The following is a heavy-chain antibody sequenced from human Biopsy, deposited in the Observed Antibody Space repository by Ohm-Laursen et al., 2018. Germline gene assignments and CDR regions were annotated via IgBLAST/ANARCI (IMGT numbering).Heavy chain of an antibody. CDR1: GGPSSNYA. J-gene: IGHJ4*02. Sequence: GASVKVSCKASGGPSSNYAFSWVRQAPGQGLEWVGRIVPILGHLNYAQRFQGRVSITAGKSTTYVYMELSRLTSGDTAVYYCAADADGYYTEFDYWGQGILVTVSS. CDR2: IVPILGHL. CDR3: AADADGYYTEFDY. D-gene: IGHD3-3*01. V-gene: IGHV1-69*04.